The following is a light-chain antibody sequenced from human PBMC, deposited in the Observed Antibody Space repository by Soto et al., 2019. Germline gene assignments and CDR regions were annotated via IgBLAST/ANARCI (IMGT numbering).Light chain of an antibody. J-gene: IGKJ5*01. CDR3: QQYYDLPIT. CDR2: DAS. V-gene: IGKV1-33*01. Sequence: DIQVTQSPSSLSASVGDRVTITCQASHDIDKYLNWYQQKPGKAPKLLIDDASNLQTGVPSRFSGSGSGTHFTFTIGSLQPEDIAIYYCQQYYDLPITFGQGTRLE. CDR1: HDIDKY.